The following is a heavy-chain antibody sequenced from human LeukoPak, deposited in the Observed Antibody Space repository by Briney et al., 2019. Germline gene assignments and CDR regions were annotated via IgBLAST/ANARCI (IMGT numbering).Heavy chain of an antibody. D-gene: IGHD5-12*01. CDR3: ARGSGYDFGYYYYMDV. CDR2: ISAYNGYT. CDR1: GYTFSNYG. J-gene: IGHJ6*03. Sequence: ASVKVSCKASGYTFSNYGISWVRQAPGQGLEWMAWISAYNGYTHYTQKFQGRVTMARDMSTSTVYMELSSLRSEDTAVYYCARGSGYDFGYYYYMDVWGKGTTVTVSS. V-gene: IGHV1-18*01.